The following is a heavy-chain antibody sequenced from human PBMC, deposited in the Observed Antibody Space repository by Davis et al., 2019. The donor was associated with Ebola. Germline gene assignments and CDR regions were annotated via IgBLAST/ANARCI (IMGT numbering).Heavy chain of an antibody. V-gene: IGHV3-13*04. D-gene: IGHD5-12*01. CDR3: AREIYGYDSPYYHMDV. J-gene: IGHJ6*03. Sequence: GGSLRLSCGASGFTVSNYDMHWVRQVTGKGLEWVSSMDPTGDTFYPESVKGRFIISRDGAKNSVYLQMNSLRAGDTAVYFCAREIYGYDSPYYHMDVWGQGTAVTVSS. CDR2: MDPTGDT. CDR1: GFTVSNYD.